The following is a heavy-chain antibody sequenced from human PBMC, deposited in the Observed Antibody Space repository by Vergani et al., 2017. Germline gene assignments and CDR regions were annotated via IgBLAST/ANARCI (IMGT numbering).Heavy chain of an antibody. CDR2: IWYDGSNK. Sequence: QVQLVESGGGVVQPGRSLRLSCAASGFTFSSYGMHWVRQAPGKGLEWVAVIWYDGSNKYYADSVKGRFTISRDNSKNTLYLQMNSLRAEDTAVYHCARLGDYYDSSGPDYWGQGTLVTVSS. CDR1: GFTFSSYG. V-gene: IGHV3-33*01. CDR3: ARLGDYYDSSGPDY. D-gene: IGHD3-22*01. J-gene: IGHJ4*02.